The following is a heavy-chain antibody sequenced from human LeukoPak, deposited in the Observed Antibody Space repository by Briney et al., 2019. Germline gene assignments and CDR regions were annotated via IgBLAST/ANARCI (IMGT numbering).Heavy chain of an antibody. Sequence: PSQTLSLTCTVSGGSINSGSYYWSWIRQPAGKGLEWIGRIYTSGSTNYNPSLKSRVTMSVDTSKNQFSLKLSSVTAADTAVYYCARDMRPGLTAPPAFDIWGQGTMVTVSS. CDR2: IYTSGST. CDR1: GGSINSGSYY. CDR3: ARDMRPGLTAPPAFDI. J-gene: IGHJ3*02. D-gene: IGHD2-2*01. V-gene: IGHV4-61*02.